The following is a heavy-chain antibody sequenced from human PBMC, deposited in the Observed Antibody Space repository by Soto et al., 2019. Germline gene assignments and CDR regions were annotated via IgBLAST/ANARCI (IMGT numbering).Heavy chain of an antibody. J-gene: IGHJ6*02. CDR1: GYSFTDHH. CDR2: INPKSGGT. Sequence: GASVKVSCKASGYSFTDHHIHWVRQAPGQGLEWLGRINPKSGGTSTAQKFQGWVTMTTDTSISTASMELTRLTSDDTAIYYCARGDSTDCSNGVCSFFYNHDMDVWGQGTTVTSP. D-gene: IGHD2-8*01. CDR3: ARGDSTDCSNGVCSFFYNHDMDV. V-gene: IGHV1-2*04.